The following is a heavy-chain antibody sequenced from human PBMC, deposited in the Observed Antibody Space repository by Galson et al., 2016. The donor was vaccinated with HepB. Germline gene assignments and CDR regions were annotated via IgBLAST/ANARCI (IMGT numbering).Heavy chain of an antibody. D-gene: IGHD3-16*01. CDR2: IDDSGST. Sequence: ETLSLTCTVSGGSISSSGYYWSWIRLPPGKGLEWIGYIDDSGSTTYNPSLKSRVTISADMSNNKYSLNLTSVTAFDTAVYYCAKLRFGGLKSYYYGMDVWGQGTTVTVS. CDR1: GGSISSSGYY. J-gene: IGHJ6*02. V-gene: IGHV4-61*05. CDR3: AKLRFGGLKSYYYGMDV.